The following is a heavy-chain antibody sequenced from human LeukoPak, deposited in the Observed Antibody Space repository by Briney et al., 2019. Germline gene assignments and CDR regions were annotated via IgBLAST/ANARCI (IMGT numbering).Heavy chain of an antibody. D-gene: IGHD2-2*01. CDR2: ISGSGGST. V-gene: IGHV3-23*01. Sequence: HPGGSLRLSCVASGFTFSSYAMSWVRQAPGKGLEWVSAISGSGGSTYYADSVKGRFTISRDNSKNTLYLQMNSLRAEDTAVYYCAKVTDCSSTSCYAGVRSGMDVWGQGTTVTVSS. CDR1: GFTFSSYA. J-gene: IGHJ6*02. CDR3: AKVTDCSSTSCYAGVRSGMDV.